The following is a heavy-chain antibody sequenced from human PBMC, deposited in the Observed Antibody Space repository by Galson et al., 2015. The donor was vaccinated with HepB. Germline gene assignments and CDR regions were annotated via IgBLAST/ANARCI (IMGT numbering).Heavy chain of an antibody. CDR1: GYTFTDYH. D-gene: IGHD6-19*01. CDR2: INPNSGVT. J-gene: IGHJ4*02. CDR3: AREGSSFNFDN. V-gene: IGHV1-2*06. Sequence: SVKVSCKASGYTFTDYHLHWVRQAPGQGLEWVGRINPNSGVTNYAQKFQGRVTMTRDTSITTGYMEQSRLKSDDTAVYYCAREGSSFNFDNWGQGTLVTVSS.